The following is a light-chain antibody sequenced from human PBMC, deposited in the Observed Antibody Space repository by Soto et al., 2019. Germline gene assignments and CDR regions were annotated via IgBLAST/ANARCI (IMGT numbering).Light chain of an antibody. CDR2: GNN. J-gene: IGLJ3*02. V-gene: IGLV1-40*01. Sequence: QSVLTQPPSVSVAPVQSVTISCTGSSSNCGAPYDAPWYQHLPGTAPKLLTYGNNNRPSGVPDRFAGSKSGTSASLAITGLQADDEGDYYCQSYDSSLTTTVFGGGTKLTVL. CDR1: SSNCGAPYD. CDR3: QSYDSSLTTTV.